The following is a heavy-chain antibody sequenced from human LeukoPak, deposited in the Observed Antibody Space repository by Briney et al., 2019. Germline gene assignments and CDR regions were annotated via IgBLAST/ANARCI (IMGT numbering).Heavy chain of an antibody. CDR2: IFHTGST. CDR1: GDSISSGNY. D-gene: IGHD2-21*01. V-gene: IGHV4-38-2*02. J-gene: IGHJ4*02. CDR3: ARVGGDGYHFDY. Sequence: SETLSLTCSVSGDSISSGNYWGWIRQPPGKGLEWIGSIFHTGSTYYNLSLKSRVTISVDTSKNPFSLRLSSVTAADTAVYYCARVGGDGYHFDYWGQGSLVTVSS.